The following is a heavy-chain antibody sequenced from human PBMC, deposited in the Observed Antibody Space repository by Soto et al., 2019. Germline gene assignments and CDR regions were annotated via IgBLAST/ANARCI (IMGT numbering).Heavy chain of an antibody. CDR1: GGSISSSSYY. CDR3: ARGRISAAANWFDP. Sequence: PSETLSLTCTVSGGSISSSSYYWGWIRQPPGKGLEWIGSIDYSGNTDYNPSLKSRVTISVDTSKNQFSLKMNSMTAADTAVYYCARGRISAAANWFDPWGQGTLVTXSS. J-gene: IGHJ5*02. D-gene: IGHD6-25*01. V-gene: IGHV4-39*07. CDR2: IDYSGNT.